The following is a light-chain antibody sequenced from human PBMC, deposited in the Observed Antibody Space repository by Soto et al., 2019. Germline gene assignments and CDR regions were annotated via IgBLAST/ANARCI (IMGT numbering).Light chain of an antibody. J-gene: IGKJ2*01. CDR1: QSVSSY. CDR3: QQRSNWPPYT. Sequence: EIVLTQSPATLSLSPGERATLSCRASQSVSSYLAWYHQKPGQAPRLLIYDASNRATGIPARLSGGGSGTDFSLTISSIETEDFSVYYCQQRSNWPPYTFGQGTKLEIK. CDR2: DAS. V-gene: IGKV3-11*01.